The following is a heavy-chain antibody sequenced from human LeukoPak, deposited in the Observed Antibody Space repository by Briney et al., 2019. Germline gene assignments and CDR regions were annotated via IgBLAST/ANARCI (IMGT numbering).Heavy chain of an antibody. CDR1: GASIITYY. CDR2: LYYSGST. V-gene: IGHV4-59*01. D-gene: IGHD2/OR15-2a*01. CDR3: ARVRGTFETD. J-gene: IGHJ1*01. Sequence: SETLSLTCTVSGASIITYYWSWIRQPPGKGLEWIGYLYYSGSTTYSPSLKSRVTMSVDTSKSQFSLKLNSVTAADTAIYYCARVRGTFETDWGQGTLVTVSS.